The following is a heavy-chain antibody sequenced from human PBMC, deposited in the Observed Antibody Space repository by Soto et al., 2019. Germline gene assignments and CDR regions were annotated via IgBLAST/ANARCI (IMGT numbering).Heavy chain of an antibody. CDR1: GGSVSSGTYY. D-gene: IGHD2-2*01. CDR3: AKVAPYCSSTTCYIDY. CDR2: IYYSGNT. V-gene: IGHV4-61*01. J-gene: IGHJ4*02. Sequence: SETLSLTCTVSGGSVSSGTYYWSWIRQPPGKGLEWIGYIYYSGNTNYNPSLKSRVTISVDTSKNQFSLKLSSVTAADTAVYYCAKVAPYCSSTTCYIDYWGQGTLVTVSS.